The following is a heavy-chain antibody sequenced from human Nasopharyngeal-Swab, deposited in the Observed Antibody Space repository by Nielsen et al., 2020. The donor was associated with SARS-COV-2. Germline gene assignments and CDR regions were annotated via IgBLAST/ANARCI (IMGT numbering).Heavy chain of an antibody. V-gene: IGHV5-51*01. J-gene: IGHJ4*02. CDR1: GYSFTSYW. D-gene: IGHD4-17*01. CDR2: ISPGDSDT. Sequence: GESLKISCKGSGYSFTSYWIGWVRQMPGKGLEWLGIISPGDSDTSYSPSFQGQVTISADKSISTDYLQWSSLKASYTAMYYCARRRDGDPFDYWGQGTLVTVSS. CDR3: ARRRDGDPFDY.